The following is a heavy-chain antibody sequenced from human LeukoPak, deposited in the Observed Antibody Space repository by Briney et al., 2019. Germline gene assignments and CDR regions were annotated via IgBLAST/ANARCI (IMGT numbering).Heavy chain of an antibody. D-gene: IGHD6-13*01. CDR3: ARGLPGGFVGFSSSWYPLDY. CDR2: ISYDGRNK. CDR1: GFTFSRFG. V-gene: IGHV3-30*04. Sequence: GKSLRLSCGASGFTFSRFGIHWVRQVPGKGLEWVSVISYDGRNKHYADSVKGRFTISRDNSKNTLFLQMNSLRAEDTAVYYCARGLPGGFVGFSSSWYPLDYWGQGALVTVSS. J-gene: IGHJ4*02.